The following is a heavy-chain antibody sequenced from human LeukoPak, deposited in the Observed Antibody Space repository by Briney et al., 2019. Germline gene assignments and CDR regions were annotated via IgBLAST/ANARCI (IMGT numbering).Heavy chain of an antibody. V-gene: IGHV3-30*02. CDR1: GFTFSSFG. CDR2: ILYDGTNK. J-gene: IGHJ5*02. CDR3: ARERIAATGTGWFDP. D-gene: IGHD6-13*01. Sequence: PGGSLRLSCAASGFTFSSFGMHWVRQAPGQGLEWVAFILYDGTNKYYADSVKGRFTISRDNSKNTLYLQTNSLRPEDTAVYYCARERIAATGTGWFDPWGQGTLVTVSS.